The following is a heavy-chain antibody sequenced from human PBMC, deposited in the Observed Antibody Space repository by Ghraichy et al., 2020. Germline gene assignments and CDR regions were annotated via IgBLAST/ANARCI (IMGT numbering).Heavy chain of an antibody. J-gene: IGHJ6*02. CDR1: GYTFTSYG. V-gene: IGHV1-18*01. Sequence: ASVKVSCKASGYTFTSYGISWVRQAPGQGLEWMGWISAYNGNTNYAQKLQGRVTMTTDTSTSTAYMELRSLRSDDTAVYYCARRNYYGSGSPPYYYYYGMDVWGQGTTVTVSS. CDR2: ISAYNGNT. D-gene: IGHD3-10*01. CDR3: ARRNYYGSGSPPYYYYYGMDV.